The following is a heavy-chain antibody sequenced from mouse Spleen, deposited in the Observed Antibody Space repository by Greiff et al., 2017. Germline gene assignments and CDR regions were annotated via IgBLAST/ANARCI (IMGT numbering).Heavy chain of an antibody. CDR2: ISSGGSYT. Sequence: EVQRVESGGGLVKPGGSLKLSCAASGFTFSSYAMSWVRQTPEKRLEWVATISSGGSYTYYPDSVKGRFTISRDNAKNTLYLQMSSLRSEDTAMYYCARHEAVENAMDDWGQGTSVTVSS. J-gene: IGHJ4*01. V-gene: IGHV5-9-3*01. CDR1: GFTFSSYA. CDR3: ARHEAVENAMDD.